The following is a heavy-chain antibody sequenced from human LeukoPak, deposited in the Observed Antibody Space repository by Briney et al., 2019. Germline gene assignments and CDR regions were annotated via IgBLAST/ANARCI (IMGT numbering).Heavy chain of an antibody. CDR2: INQEGRYI. CDR3: ARDSMVGGALQD. Sequence: GGSLTLSCAASGFTFDRYWMHWVRQTPGKRLVWVSRINQEGRYITYADSVEGRFTISRDTAKNTLFLQMNSLRAEDTAVYYCARDSMVGGALQDWGQGALVTVSS. V-gene: IGHV3-74*01. J-gene: IGHJ4*02. D-gene: IGHD2-8*01. CDR1: GFTFDRYW.